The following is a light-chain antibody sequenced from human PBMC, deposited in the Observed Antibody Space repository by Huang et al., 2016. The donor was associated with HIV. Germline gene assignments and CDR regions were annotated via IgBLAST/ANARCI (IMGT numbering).Light chain of an antibody. CDR2: LGS. CDR3: MQGLRTPRT. V-gene: IGKV2-28*01. CDR1: QSLLHSDGNNY. Sequence: DVVMTQSPLSLPVTPGEPASISCRSSQSLLHSDGNNYFDWYLQKPGQSPQLLSYLGSNRASGVPERFIGSGSGTDFTLKISRVEAEDVGVYYCMQGLRTPRTFGQGTRLEIK. J-gene: IGKJ2*01.